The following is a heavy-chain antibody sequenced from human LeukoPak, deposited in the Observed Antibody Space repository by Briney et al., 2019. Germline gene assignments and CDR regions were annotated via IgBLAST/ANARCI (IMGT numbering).Heavy chain of an antibody. CDR1: GFTFSSYS. V-gene: IGHV3-48*01. CDR2: ISSNSGSM. J-gene: IGHJ4*02. CDR3: ARGGSVYYGSGSYYTD. D-gene: IGHD3-10*01. Sequence: PGGSLRLSCAASGFTFSSYSMNWVRQAPGKGLERVSYISSNSGSMYYADSVKGRFTISRDNAKNSLYLQMNSLRAEDTAVYYCARGGSVYYGSGSYYTDWGQGTLVTVSS.